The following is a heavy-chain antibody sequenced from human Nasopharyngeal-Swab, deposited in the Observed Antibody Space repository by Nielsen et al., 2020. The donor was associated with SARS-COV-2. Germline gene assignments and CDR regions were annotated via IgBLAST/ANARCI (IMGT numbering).Heavy chain of an antibody. Sequence: SETLSPTCALFSASSSAYKWHWARKPQGKGMEWGGAINQGGTTNSNPSLKSRVTASTDTSKNQFSLRLTSVTAADTAVYYCARGLSGLVPSPVLGLGPWYSYYYMDVLDKGTTVTVSS. D-gene: IGHD3/OR15-3a*01. J-gene: IGHJ6*03. V-gene: IGHV4-34*01. CDR3: ARGLSGLVPSPVLGLGPWYSYYYMDV. CDR2: INQGGTT. CDR1: SASSSAYK.